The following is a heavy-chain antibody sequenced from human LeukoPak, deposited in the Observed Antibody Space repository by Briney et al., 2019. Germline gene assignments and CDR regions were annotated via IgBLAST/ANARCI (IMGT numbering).Heavy chain of an antibody. CDR1: GFTFSSYS. J-gene: IGHJ6*03. CDR2: ISSSSSYI. CDR3: ARSKKRTYYYLDV. D-gene: IGHD1-7*01. Sequence: GGSLRLSCAASGFTFSSYSMNWVRQAPGKGLEWVSSISSSSSYIYYADSVKGRFTISRDNAKNSLYLQMNSLRAEDTAVYYCARSKKRTYYYLDVWGKGTTVTVSS. V-gene: IGHV3-21*01.